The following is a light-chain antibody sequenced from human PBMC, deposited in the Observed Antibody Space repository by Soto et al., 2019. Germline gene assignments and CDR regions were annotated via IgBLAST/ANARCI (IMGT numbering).Light chain of an antibody. V-gene: IGKV1-39*01. CDR1: QSISSY. CDR3: QQSYRTPRT. Sequence: DIQMTQSPSSLSASVGDRVTITCRASQSISSYLNWYQQKPGKAPKLLIYAASSLQSGVPSRFSGSGSETDFTLTISSLQPEYFATCYSQQSYRTPRTFGQGTKVEIK. CDR2: AAS. J-gene: IGKJ1*01.